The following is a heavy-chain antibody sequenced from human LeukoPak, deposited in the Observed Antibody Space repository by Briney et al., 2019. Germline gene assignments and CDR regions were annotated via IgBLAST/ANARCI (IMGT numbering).Heavy chain of an antibody. CDR2: IYSDGST. V-gene: IGHV3-53*01. J-gene: IGHJ4*02. CDR1: GFIVSSNY. Sequence: GGSLRLSCAASGFIVSSNYMSWVRQAPGKGLEWVSIIYSDGSTYYADSVKGRFTISRDNAKNSLYLQMNSLRAEDTAVYYCAREYASSSHFDSWGQGTLVTVSS. D-gene: IGHD6-6*01. CDR3: AREYASSSHFDS.